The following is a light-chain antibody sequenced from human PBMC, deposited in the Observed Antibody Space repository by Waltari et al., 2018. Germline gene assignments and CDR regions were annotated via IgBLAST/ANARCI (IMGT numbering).Light chain of an antibody. Sequence: DIEMTQSPSSLSASVGEKVTITCRASQDISNHLSWFQQKQGKAPKLLIYDVSKLETGVASRFSGGGSRADFTLIINDVQPEDVATYYCQQYDSLTLLTFGQGTRLE. CDR2: DVS. V-gene: IGKV1-33*01. J-gene: IGKJ5*01. CDR3: QQYDSLTLLT. CDR1: QDISNH.